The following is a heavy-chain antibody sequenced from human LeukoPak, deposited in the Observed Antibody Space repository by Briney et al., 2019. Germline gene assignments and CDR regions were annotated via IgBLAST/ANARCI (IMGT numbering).Heavy chain of an antibody. Sequence: PSETLSLTCTVSGGSISSSSYYWGWLRQPPGKGLEWIGSIYYSGSTYYNPPLKSRVTISVDTSKNQFSLKLSSVTAADTAVYYCARHLSRDEKTFDYWGQGTLVTVSS. CDR2: IYYSGST. CDR3: ARHLSRDEKTFDY. V-gene: IGHV4-39*01. D-gene: IGHD3-9*01. CDR1: GGSISSSSYY. J-gene: IGHJ4*02.